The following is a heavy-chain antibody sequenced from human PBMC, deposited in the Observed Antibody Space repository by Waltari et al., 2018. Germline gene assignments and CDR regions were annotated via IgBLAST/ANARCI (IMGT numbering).Heavy chain of an antibody. CDR1: GVSISSFF. D-gene: IGHD3-22*01. V-gene: IGHV4-59*12. J-gene: IGHJ4*02. CDR2: IHHSGST. CDR3: ARWDSSGRYYGD. Sequence: QVQLQESGPGLVKPSETLSLSCSVSGVSISSFFWNWIRQPPGRGLEWIGFIHHSGSTKCNPSLKSRVTMSVDTSKSQFSLRLTSVTAADTAVYYCARWDSSGRYYGDWGQGTPVIVSS.